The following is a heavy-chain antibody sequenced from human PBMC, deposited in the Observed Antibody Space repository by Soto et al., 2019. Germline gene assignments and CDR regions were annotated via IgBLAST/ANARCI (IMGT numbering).Heavy chain of an antibody. J-gene: IGHJ5*02. D-gene: IGHD4-17*01. CDR2: ISYDGSNK. Sequence: QVQLVESGGGVVQPGRSLRLSCAASGFTFSSYGMHWVRQAPGKGLEWVAVISYDGSNKYYADSVKGRFTISRDNSKNTLYLQMNSLRAEDTDVYYCANSHADYGGLADAAFDPWGHGTLVTVSS. V-gene: IGHV3-30*18. CDR1: GFTFSSYG. CDR3: ANSHADYGGLADAAFDP.